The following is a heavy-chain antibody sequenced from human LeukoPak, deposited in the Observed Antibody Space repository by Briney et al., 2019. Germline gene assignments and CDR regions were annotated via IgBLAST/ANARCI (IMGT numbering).Heavy chain of an antibody. V-gene: IGHV5-51*01. CDR3: ARLESGGPSYYYYGMDV. Sequence: GESLKISCTGSGYSFTSYWIGWLRPMPGKGLEWMGIIYPGDSDTRYSTSFQGQVTISADKSISTAYLQWSSLKASDTARYYCARLESGGPSYYYYGMDVWGQGTTVTVSS. CDR2: IYPGDSDT. CDR1: GYSFTSYW. D-gene: IGHD3-10*01. J-gene: IGHJ6*02.